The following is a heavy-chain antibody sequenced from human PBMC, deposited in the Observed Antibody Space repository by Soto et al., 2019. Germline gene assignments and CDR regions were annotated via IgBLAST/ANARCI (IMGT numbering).Heavy chain of an antibody. D-gene: IGHD3-10*01. J-gene: IGHJ4*02. CDR3: ARSWFGEYFDY. CDR2: INHSGST. Sequence: TSETLSLTCAVYGGSFSGYYWSWIRQPPGKGLEWIGEINHSGSTNYNPSLKSRVTISVDTSKNQFSLKLSSVTAADTAVYYCARSWFGEYFDYWGQGTLVTVSS. CDR1: GGSFSGYY. V-gene: IGHV4-34*01.